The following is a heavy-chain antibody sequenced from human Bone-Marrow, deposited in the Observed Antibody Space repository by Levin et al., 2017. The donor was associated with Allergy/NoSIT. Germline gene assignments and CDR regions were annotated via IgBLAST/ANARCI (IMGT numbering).Heavy chain of an antibody. CDR3: AREGKYSSSWYYFDY. J-gene: IGHJ4*02. Sequence: GESLKISCAASGFTFSDYYMSWIRQAPGKGLDWVSYISSSSSYTNYADSVKGRFTISRDNAKNSLYLQMNSLRAEDTAVYYCAREGKYSSSWYYFDYWGQGTLVTVSS. V-gene: IGHV3-11*05. D-gene: IGHD6-13*01. CDR1: GFTFSDYY. CDR2: ISSSSSYT.